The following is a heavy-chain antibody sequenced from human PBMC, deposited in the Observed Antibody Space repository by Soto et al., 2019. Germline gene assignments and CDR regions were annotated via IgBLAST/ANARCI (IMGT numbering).Heavy chain of an antibody. V-gene: IGHV4-34*01. CDR2: INHSGST. J-gene: IGHJ6*02. CDR3: ARFRGVRGYNYYCYYYGMDV. D-gene: IGHD5-12*01. Sequence: SETLSLTCAVYGGSFSGYYWSWIRQPPGKGLEWIGEINHSGSTNYNPSLKSRVTISVDTSKNQFSLKLSSVTAADTAVYYCARFRGVRGYNYYCYYYGMDVWGQGTTVTVS. CDR1: GGSFSGYY.